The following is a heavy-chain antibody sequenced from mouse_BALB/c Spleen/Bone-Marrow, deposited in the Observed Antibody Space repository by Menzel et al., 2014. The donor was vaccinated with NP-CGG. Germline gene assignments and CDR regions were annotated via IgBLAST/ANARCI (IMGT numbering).Heavy chain of an antibody. D-gene: IGHD1-1*01. CDR2: INPSIGYT. J-gene: IGHJ2*01. V-gene: IGHV1-4*02. Sequence: QVQLQQSAAELARPGASVKLSCKASGYIFTSYTIQWIKQRPGQGLEWIGYINPSIGYTEYNQKFKDKTTLTADTSSSTTYMQLSSLTSEDSAVYYCAREGTYYAYFDYWGQGTTLTVSS. CDR3: AREGTYYAYFDY. CDR1: GYIFTSYT.